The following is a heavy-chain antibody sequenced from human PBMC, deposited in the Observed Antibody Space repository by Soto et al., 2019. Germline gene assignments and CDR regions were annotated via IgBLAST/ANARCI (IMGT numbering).Heavy chain of an antibody. CDR3: AKDLLPGYSSSWYPVPHAFDI. CDR1: GFTFSSYA. J-gene: IGHJ3*02. CDR2: ISGSGGST. D-gene: IGHD6-13*01. Sequence: EVKLLESGGGLVQPGGSLRLSCAASGFTFSSYAMSWVRQAPGKGLEWVSAISGSGGSTYYADSVKGRFTISRDNAKNTLYLQMNSLRAEDTAVYYCAKDLLPGYSSSWYPVPHAFDIWGQGTMVTVAA. V-gene: IGHV3-23*01.